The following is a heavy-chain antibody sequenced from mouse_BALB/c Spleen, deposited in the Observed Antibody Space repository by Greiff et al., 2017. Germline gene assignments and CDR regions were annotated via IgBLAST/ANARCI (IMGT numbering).Heavy chain of an antibody. CDR2: ISDGGSYT. Sequence: EVHLVESGGGLVKPGGSLKLSCAASGFTFSDYYMYWVRQTPEKRLEWVATISDGGSYTYYPDSVKGRFTISRDNAKNNLYLQMSSLKSEDTAMYYCARDLGDAMDYWGQGTSVTVSS. V-gene: IGHV5-4*02. J-gene: IGHJ4*01. CDR1: GFTFSDYY. CDR3: ARDLGDAMDY. D-gene: IGHD4-1*01.